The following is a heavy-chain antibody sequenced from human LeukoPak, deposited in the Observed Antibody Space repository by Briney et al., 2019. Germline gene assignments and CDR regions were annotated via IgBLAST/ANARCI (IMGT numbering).Heavy chain of an antibody. V-gene: IGHV3-30*02. J-gene: IGHJ3*02. Sequence: GGSLRLSCAASGFTFSSYGIHWVRQAPGKGLEWVAFIRYDGSNKYYPDSVKGRFTISRDNSKNTLYLQMNSLRTEDTAVYYCAKDLGRYSGTRNAFDIWGQGTMVTVSS. CDR3: AKDLGRYSGTRNAFDI. CDR1: GFTFSSYG. CDR2: IRYDGSNK. D-gene: IGHD1-26*01.